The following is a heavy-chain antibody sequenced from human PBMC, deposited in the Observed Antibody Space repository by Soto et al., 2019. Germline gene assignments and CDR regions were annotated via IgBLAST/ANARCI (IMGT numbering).Heavy chain of an antibody. CDR2: ISSSSSYT. D-gene: IGHD6-19*01. J-gene: IGHJ4*02. CDR3: DSWQWLVRGDY. CDR1: GFTFSDYY. V-gene: IGHV3-11*06. Sequence: GGSLRLSCAASGFTFSDYYMSWIRQAPGKGLEWVSYISSSSSYTNYADSVKGRFTISRDNAKNSLYLQMNSLRAEDTAVYYCDSWQWLVRGDYWGQGTLVTVSS.